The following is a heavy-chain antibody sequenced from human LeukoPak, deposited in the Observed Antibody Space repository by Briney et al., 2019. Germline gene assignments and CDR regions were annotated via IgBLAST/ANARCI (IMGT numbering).Heavy chain of an antibody. V-gene: IGHV1-24*01. CDR1: GYMASESY. J-gene: IGHJ5*02. CDR3: TIRKGDAMRGHWFDA. D-gene: IGHD2-21*02. CDR2: FDPESGKT. Sequence: AAVKVSCKISGYMASESYIHWLRQAPGKGLEWMGGFDPESGKTLYAQKLQGRGRMTEDTSADTGYMELSSLRSENTAVYYCTIRKGDAMRGHWFDAWGQGTLVTVPS.